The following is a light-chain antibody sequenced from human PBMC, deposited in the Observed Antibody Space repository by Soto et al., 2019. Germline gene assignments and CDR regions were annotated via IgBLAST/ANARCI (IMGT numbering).Light chain of an antibody. Sequence: EVVMTQSPATVSVSPGEGVTLSCRASQTISNDLACYQQKPGQAPRLLIYGASTRATGVPARFSGGGSGTEFTLTISSLQPEDFAFYYCQQNNKWPPVTFGGGTKVEIK. CDR1: QTISND. CDR2: GAS. J-gene: IGKJ4*01. CDR3: QQNNKWPPVT. V-gene: IGKV3-15*01.